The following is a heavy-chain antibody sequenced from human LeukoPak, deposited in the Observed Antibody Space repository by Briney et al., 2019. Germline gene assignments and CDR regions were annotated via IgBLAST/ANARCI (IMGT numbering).Heavy chain of an antibody. CDR2: ISGGAGST. Sequence: GGSLRLSCAASGFTFSSSAMSWVRQAPGKGLEWVSTISGGAGSTYYADSVKGRFTISRDNSKNTLYVQINSLRAEDTAVYYCAKVTRIAVARDYFDYWGQGTLVTVSS. CDR1: GFTFSSSA. V-gene: IGHV3-23*01. J-gene: IGHJ4*02. CDR3: AKVTRIAVARDYFDY. D-gene: IGHD6-19*01.